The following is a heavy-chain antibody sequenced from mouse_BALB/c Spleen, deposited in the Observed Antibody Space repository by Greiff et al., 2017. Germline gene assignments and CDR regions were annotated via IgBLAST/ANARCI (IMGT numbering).Heavy chain of an antibody. V-gene: IGHV1-14*01. Sequence: EVKLVESGPELVKPGASVKMSCKASGYTFTSYVMHWVKQKPGQGLEWIGYINPYNDGTKYNEKFKGKATLTSDKSSSTAYMELSSLTSEDSAVYYCAREVSSGYAWFAYWGQGTLVTVSA. J-gene: IGHJ3*01. CDR3: AREVSSGYAWFAY. CDR1: GYTFTSYV. CDR2: INPYNDGT. D-gene: IGHD3-1*01.